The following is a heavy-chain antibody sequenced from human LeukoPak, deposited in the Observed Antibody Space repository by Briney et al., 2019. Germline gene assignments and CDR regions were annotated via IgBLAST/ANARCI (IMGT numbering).Heavy chain of an antibody. CDR2: IYWDDDK. J-gene: IGHJ5*02. CDR1: GFSLSTSGVG. D-gene: IGHD4-17*01. Sequence: SGPTLVNPTQPLTLTFTFSGFSLSTSGVGVGWIRQPPVKALEWLALIYWDDDKRYTPSLKNRLTNNKDTSKNQVVLTMTNMDPVDTATYYCAHRPTTGKWFDPWGQGTLVTVSS. CDR3: AHRPTTGKWFDP. V-gene: IGHV2-5*02.